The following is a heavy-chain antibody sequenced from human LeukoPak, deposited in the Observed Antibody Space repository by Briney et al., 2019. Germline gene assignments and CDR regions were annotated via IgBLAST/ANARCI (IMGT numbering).Heavy chain of an antibody. CDR1: GFTFSSYA. CDR3: ARDTTVTTYVPLFDY. D-gene: IGHD4-17*01. CDR2: ISYDGSNK. J-gene: IGHJ4*02. V-gene: IGHV3-30-3*01. Sequence: PGGSLRLSCAASGFTFSSYAMHWVRQAPGKGLEWVAVISYDGSNKYYADSVKGRFTISRDNSKNTLYLQMNSLRAEDTAVYYCARDTTVTTYVPLFDYWGQGTLVTVSS.